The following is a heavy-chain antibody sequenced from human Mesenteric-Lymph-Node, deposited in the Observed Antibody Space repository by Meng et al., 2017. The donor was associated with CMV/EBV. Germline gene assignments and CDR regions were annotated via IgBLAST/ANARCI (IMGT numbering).Heavy chain of an antibody. V-gene: IGHV3-21*01. CDR1: GFTFSSFT. D-gene: IGHD1-26*01. CDR3: ARRDRPESELTNNWFDP. CDR2: ISSRSTYI. Sequence: GESLKISCAASGFTFSSFTMNWVRQAPGKGLEWVSSISSRSTYIYYADSVKGRFTISRDNAKSSLYLQMNSLRAEDTAVYYCARRDRPESELTNNWFDPWGQGTLVTVSS. J-gene: IGHJ5*02.